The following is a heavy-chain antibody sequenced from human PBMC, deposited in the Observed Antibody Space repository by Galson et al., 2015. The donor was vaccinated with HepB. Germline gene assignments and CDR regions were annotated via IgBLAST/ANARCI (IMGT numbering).Heavy chain of an antibody. CDR3: TRERTESSSWVEGFDP. D-gene: IGHD6-13*01. J-gene: IGHJ5*02. CDR1: GFTFGDYA. CDR2: IRSKAYGGTT. Sequence: SLRLSCAASGFTFGDYAMSWFRQAPGKGLEWVGLIRSKAYGGTTEYAASVKGRFTISRDDSKSTAYLQMNSLKTEDTAVYYCTRERTESSSWVEGFDPWGQGTLVTVSS. V-gene: IGHV3-49*03.